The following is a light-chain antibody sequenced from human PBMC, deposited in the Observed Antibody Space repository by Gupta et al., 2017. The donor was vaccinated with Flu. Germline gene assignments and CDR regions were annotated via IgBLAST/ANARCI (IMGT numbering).Light chain of an antibody. Sequence: SPSTLSASVGDRVTITGRASQSISIWLDWYQQKPGEVPKLMIYKASKLETGVPSRFSGSGSGTEFTLTINSLQPDDSANYYCQRYDSLWTFGQGTRVEVK. J-gene: IGKJ1*01. CDR3: QRYDSLWT. V-gene: IGKV1-5*03. CDR2: KAS. CDR1: QSISIW.